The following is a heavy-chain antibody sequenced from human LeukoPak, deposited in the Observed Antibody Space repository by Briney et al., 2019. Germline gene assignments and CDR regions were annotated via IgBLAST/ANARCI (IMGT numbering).Heavy chain of an antibody. V-gene: IGHV1-18*01. D-gene: IGHD6-13*01. CDR2: ISAYNGNT. CDR3: ARVRGIADAYYYYMDV. Sequence: GASVKVSCKASGYTLRSYGISWVRQAPGQGLEWMGWISAYNGNTNYAQKLQGRVTMTTDTSTSTAYMELRSLRSDDTAVYYCARVRGIADAYYYYMDVWGKGTTVTVSS. J-gene: IGHJ6*03. CDR1: GYTLRSYG.